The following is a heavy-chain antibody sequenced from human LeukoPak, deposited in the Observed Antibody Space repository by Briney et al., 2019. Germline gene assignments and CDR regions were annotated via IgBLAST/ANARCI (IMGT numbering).Heavy chain of an antibody. CDR2: IRYDGSNK. CDR3: AKDRLDYYGSGSYSDY. Sequence: GGSLRPSCAASGFTFSSYGMHWVRQAPGKGLEWVAFIRYDGSNKYYADSVKGRFTISRDNSKNTLYLQMNSLRAEDTAVYYCAKDRLDYYGSGSYSDYWGQGTLVTVSS. D-gene: IGHD3-10*01. CDR1: GFTFSSYG. V-gene: IGHV3-30*02. J-gene: IGHJ4*02.